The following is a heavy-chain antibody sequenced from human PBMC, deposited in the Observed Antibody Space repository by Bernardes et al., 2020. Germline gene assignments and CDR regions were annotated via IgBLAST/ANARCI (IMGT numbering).Heavy chain of an antibody. J-gene: IGHJ4*02. V-gene: IGHV1-69*13. Sequence: SVKVSCKASGGTFSNYAISWVRQAPGQGLEWMGGIIPPYSTANYAQKFQGRVTINADESTSTAYMELSSLRSEDTAVYFCARQRRGYSYGGDYWGQGTLVTVSS. CDR2: IIPPYSTA. D-gene: IGHD5-18*01. CDR3: ARQRRGYSYGGDY. CDR1: GGTFSNYA.